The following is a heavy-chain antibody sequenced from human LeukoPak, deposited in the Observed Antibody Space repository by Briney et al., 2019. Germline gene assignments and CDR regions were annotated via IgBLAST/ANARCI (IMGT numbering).Heavy chain of an antibody. J-gene: IGHJ4*02. CDR3: ARDYRDYGYDY. Sequence: GGSLRLSCAASGFTFSDYDIHWVRRAPGKGLEWVAFVRSDGNKKYYADSVKGRFTISRDNSKDTAYLQMNSLRGEDTAVYYCARDYRDYGYDYWGRGTLVTVSS. D-gene: IGHD4-17*01. CDR1: GFTFSDYD. CDR2: VRSDGNKK. V-gene: IGHV3-30*02.